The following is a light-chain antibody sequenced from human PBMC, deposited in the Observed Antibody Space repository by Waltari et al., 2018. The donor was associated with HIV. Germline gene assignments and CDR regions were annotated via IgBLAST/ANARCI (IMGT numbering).Light chain of an antibody. V-gene: IGLV2-14*01. CDR2: EVA. CDR3: SSFTTSDTLL. J-gene: IGLJ2*01. CDR1: SSDIGAYDY. Sequence: QSALTQPASVSGSPGQSITVSCTGTSSDIGAYDYVSWYQQTPGTAPKLVIYEVAYRPSGISNRCSGSKSGNTASRTISGLQTEDEADYYCSSFTTSDTLLFGGGTKVTVL.